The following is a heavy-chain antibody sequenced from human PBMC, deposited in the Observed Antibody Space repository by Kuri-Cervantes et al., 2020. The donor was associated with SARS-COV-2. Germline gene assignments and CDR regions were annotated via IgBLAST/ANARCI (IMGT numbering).Heavy chain of an antibody. CDR2: ISYDGSNK. V-gene: IGHV3-30-3*01. CDR3: ARDRVGVHDS. J-gene: IGHJ4*02. D-gene: IGHD2-21*01. CDR1: GFTFSRYA. Sequence: GESLKISCAASGFTFSRYAMHWVRQAPGKGLEWVAVISYDGSNKDYTASGKGRFTISRDNSQNTLYLQMKSLRTEDTALYYCARDRVGVHDSWGQGTLVPSPQ.